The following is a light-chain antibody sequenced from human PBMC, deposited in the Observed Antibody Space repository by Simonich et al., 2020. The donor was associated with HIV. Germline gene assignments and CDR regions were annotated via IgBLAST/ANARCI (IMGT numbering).Light chain of an antibody. Sequence: QSVLTQPPSASGTPGQRVTISCSGSSSNIGSNYVYWYQQLPGTAPKLLIYRNHQRPSGAPDLFAGVKSGTSAARAISGLRSEDEADYYCAAWDDSLSGRVFGGGTKLTVL. V-gene: IGLV1-47*01. CDR1: SSNIGSNY. J-gene: IGLJ3*02. CDR2: RNH. CDR3: AAWDDSLSGRV.